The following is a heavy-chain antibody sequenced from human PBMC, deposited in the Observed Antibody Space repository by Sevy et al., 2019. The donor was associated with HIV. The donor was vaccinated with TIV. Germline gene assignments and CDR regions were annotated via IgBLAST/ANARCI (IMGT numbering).Heavy chain of an antibody. CDR1: GFTFSSYA. J-gene: IGHJ3*02. CDR2: ISYDGSNK. CDR3: ARDYYDSSGYYNYAFDI. Sequence: GGSLRLSCAASGFTFSSYAMHWVRQAPGKGLEWVAVISYDGSNKYYADSVKGRFTISRDNSKNTLYLQMNSLRAEDTAVYYCARDYYDSSGYYNYAFDIWGQGTMVTDSS. V-gene: IGHV3-30*04. D-gene: IGHD3-22*01.